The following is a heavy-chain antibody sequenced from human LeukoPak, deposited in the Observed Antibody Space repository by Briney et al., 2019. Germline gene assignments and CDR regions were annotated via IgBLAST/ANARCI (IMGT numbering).Heavy chain of an antibody. CDR3: AKVIVVVRDDFDY. CDR1: GFIFNGYA. J-gene: IGHJ4*02. Sequence: GGSLRLSCTASGFIFNGYAMHWVRQAPGKGLEWVAVISYDGSHKYYADSVKGRFTISRDNSNNTLYLQMNSLRPEDTAVYHCAKVIVVVRDDFDYWGQGTLVTVSS. V-gene: IGHV3-30-3*01. D-gene: IGHD3-22*01. CDR2: ISYDGSHK.